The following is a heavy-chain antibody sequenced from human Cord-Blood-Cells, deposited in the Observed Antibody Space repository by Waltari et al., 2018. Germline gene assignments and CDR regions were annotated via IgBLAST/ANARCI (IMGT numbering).Heavy chain of an antibody. CDR2: ISGSGGST. CDR1: GYTFSSSA. D-gene: IGHD4-4*01. Sequence: EVQLVESGGGLVQPGGSLRLSCAASGYTFSSSAMIWVRQAPGKGLGWVSAISGSGGSTYYADSVKGRFTISRDNSKNTLYLQMNSLRAEDTAVYYCAKDRSNYYFDYWGQGTLVTVSS. CDR3: AKDRSNYYFDY. V-gene: IGHV3-23*04. J-gene: IGHJ4*02.